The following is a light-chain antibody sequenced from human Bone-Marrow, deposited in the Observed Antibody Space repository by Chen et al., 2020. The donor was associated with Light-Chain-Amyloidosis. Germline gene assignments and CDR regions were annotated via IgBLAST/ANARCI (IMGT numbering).Light chain of an antibody. J-gene: IGLJ3*02. Sequence: SYVLTQPSSESVAPGQTATIACGGNNIGSTSVHWYQQTPGQAPLLVVYDDSDRPSGIPERLSCSNSGNTATRTLSRVEAGDEADYYCQVWDRSSDRPVFGGGTKLTVL. CDR1: NIGSTS. CDR3: QVWDRSSDRPV. CDR2: DDS. V-gene: IGLV3-21*02.